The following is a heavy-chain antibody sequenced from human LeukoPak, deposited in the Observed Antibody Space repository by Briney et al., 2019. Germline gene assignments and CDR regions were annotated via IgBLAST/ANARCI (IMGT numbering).Heavy chain of an antibody. D-gene: IGHD2-15*01. CDR3: ARGWSDAFDI. Sequence: PSETLSLTCAVSGGSFSGYLWSWIRQHPGKGLEWIGYIYYSGSTYYNPSLKSRVTISVDTSKNQFSLKLSSVTAADTAVYYCARGWSDAFDIWGQGTMVTVSS. CDR2: IYYSGST. CDR1: GGSFSGYL. J-gene: IGHJ3*02. V-gene: IGHV4-31*11.